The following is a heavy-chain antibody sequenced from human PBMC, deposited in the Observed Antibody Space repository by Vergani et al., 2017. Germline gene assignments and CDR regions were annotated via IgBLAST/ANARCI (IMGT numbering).Heavy chain of an antibody. CDR3: ARDSGYGSSTSCYVGRDWFDP. V-gene: IGHV1-46*01. CDR2: INPSGGST. J-gene: IGHJ5*02. Sequence: QVQLLQSGAEVKKPGASVKVSCKASGYTFTSYYMHWVRQAPGQGLEWMGIINPSGGSTSSAQKFQGRVTMTRDTSTSTVYMELSSLRSEDTAVYYCARDSGYGSSTSCYVGRDWFDPWGQGTLVTVSS. CDR1: GYTFTSYY. D-gene: IGHD2-2*03.